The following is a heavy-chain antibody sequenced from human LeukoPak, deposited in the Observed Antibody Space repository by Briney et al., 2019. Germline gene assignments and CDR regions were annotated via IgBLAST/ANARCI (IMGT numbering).Heavy chain of an antibody. CDR2: INPNSGGA. D-gene: IGHD6-13*01. J-gene: IGHJ5*02. CDR3: ARGVGSSWFDP. V-gene: IGHV1-2*02. Sequence: EASVKVSCKASGYTFTDYYLHWVRQAPRQGLEWMGWINPNSGGANFALNFQGRVTMTRATSISTAYMELSRLTSDDTAVYYCARGVGSSWFDPWGQGTLVTVSS. CDR1: GYTFTDYY.